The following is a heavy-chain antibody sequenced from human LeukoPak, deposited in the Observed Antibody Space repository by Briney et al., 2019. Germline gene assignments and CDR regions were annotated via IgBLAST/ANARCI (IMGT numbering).Heavy chain of an antibody. CDR1: GGSISSSSYY. CDR2: IYYSGST. V-gene: IGHV4-39*07. J-gene: IGHJ4*02. D-gene: IGHD7-27*01. CDR3: ARTWNWGSYDY. Sequence: PSETLSLTCTVSGGSISSSSYYWGWIRQPPGKGLEWIGSIYYSGSTNYNPSLKSRVTISVDTSKNQFSLKLSSVTAADTAVYYCARTWNWGSYDYWGQGTLVTVSS.